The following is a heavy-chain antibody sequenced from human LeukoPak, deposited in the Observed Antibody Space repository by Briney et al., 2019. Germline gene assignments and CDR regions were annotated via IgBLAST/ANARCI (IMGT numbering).Heavy chain of an antibody. CDR2: ISYDGSNK. J-gene: IGHJ4*02. CDR3: AKAAVGATYFDY. CDR1: GFTFSSYG. D-gene: IGHD1-26*01. Sequence: GGSLRLSCAASGFTFSSYGMHWVRQAPGKGLEWVAVISYDGSNKYYADSVKGRFTISRDNSKNTLYLQMNSLRAEDTAVYYCAKAAVGATYFDYWGQGTLVTVSS. V-gene: IGHV3-30*19.